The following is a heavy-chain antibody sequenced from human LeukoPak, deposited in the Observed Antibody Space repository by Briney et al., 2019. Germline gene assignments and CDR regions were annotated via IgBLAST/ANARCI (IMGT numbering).Heavy chain of an antibody. CDR1: GYSFTGHY. V-gene: IGHV1-2*02. CDR3: ARDVFAAYTTHHKFDP. J-gene: IGHJ5*02. Sequence: ASVKVSFKASGYSFTGHYMHWVRQAPGQGLEWVGWMNPNTGGTNYAQKYQGRVTMTSDTSITTFYMELSNLESADTAIYYCARDVFAAYTTHHKFDPWGQGTLVTVSS. CDR2: MNPNTGGT. D-gene: IGHD2-2*02.